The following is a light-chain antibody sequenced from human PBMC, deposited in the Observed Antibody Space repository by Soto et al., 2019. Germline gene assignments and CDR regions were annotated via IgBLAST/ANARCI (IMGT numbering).Light chain of an antibody. CDR1: QSISRW. Sequence: DIQMTQSPSTLSASVGDRVTMTCRASQSISRWLAWYQQKPGKAPKLLIYDVSNLESGVPSRFSGSGSGTEFTLTISGLQPDDSATYYCQQYNTFWTFGQGTKVDIK. CDR3: QQYNTFWT. J-gene: IGKJ1*01. V-gene: IGKV1-5*01. CDR2: DVS.